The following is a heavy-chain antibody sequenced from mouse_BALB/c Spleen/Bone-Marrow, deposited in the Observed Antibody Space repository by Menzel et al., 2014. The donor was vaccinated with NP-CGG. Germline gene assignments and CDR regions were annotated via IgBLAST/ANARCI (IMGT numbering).Heavy chain of an antibody. J-gene: IGHJ2*01. V-gene: IGHV5-6-3*01. Sequence: EVKLQESGGGLVQPGGSLKLSCAASGFTFXSYGLSWVRQTPDKRLELVATINSNGGSTSYPDSVKGRFTISRDNAKNTLYLQMSSLKSEDTAMYYCARDSNDYWGQGTTLTVSS. CDR2: INSNGGST. CDR3: ARDSNDY. CDR1: GFTFXSYG.